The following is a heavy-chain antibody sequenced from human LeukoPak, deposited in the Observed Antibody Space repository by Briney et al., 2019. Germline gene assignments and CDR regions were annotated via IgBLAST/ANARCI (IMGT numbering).Heavy chain of an antibody. CDR1: GLSFGSYG. CDR2: IRYGGSHQ. Sequence: GGSLRLSCAASGLSFGSYGMHWVRQAPGKGLEWVAFIRYGGSHQFYADSVRGRFTISRDNPKNTLYLQMNSLRGEDTAWYFCARDSGTWFYLQDWGQGTLVTVSS. V-gene: IGHV3-30*02. J-gene: IGHJ1*01. CDR3: ARDSGTWFYLQD. D-gene: IGHD2/OR15-2a*01.